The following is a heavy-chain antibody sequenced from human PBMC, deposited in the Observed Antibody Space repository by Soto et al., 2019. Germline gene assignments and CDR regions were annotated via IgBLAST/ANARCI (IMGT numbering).Heavy chain of an antibody. CDR1: GFTFYNYA. D-gene: IGHD2-8*01. CDR2: ISGGGDGT. CDR3: AKKGLGSLATYCTTGDCHYAFDV. Sequence: EVQLLESGGGLVRPGGSLRLSCAASGFTFYNYAMNWVRQAPGKGLEWVSTISGGGDGTYYADSVKGRFTISRDNSRKTVYLQMNSLRAEDTAVYYCAKKGLGSLATYCTTGDCHYAFDVWGQVTLVTVSS. J-gene: IGHJ3*01. V-gene: IGHV3-23*01.